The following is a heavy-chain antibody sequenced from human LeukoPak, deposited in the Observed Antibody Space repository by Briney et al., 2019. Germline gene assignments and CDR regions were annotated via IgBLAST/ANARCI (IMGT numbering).Heavy chain of an antibody. CDR3: ATWYYYDSSDYYLTDY. V-gene: IGHV1-24*01. CDR1: GYTLTEFS. D-gene: IGHD3-22*01. CDR2: FDPEDGET. Sequence: ASVKVSCKVSGYTLTEFSMHWVRQAPGKGLEWMGGFDPEDGETIYAQELQGRVTMTKDTSTDTAYMELSSLRSEDTAVYYCATWYYYDSSDYYLTDYWGQGTLVTVSS. J-gene: IGHJ4*02.